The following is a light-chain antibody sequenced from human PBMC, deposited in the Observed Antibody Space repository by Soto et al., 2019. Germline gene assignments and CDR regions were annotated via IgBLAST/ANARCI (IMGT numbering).Light chain of an antibody. CDR1: QNVLYSSNNKNY. J-gene: IGKJ1*01. CDR3: QQYYNSPRT. CDR2: WAS. Sequence: DILMTQSPDSLAVPLGEMATINGKFRQNVLYSSNNKNYLAWYQQKPGQPPRXXXYWASTRESGVPDRFSGSGSGTDVTLTINSLKAEDVAVYDGQQYYNSPRTFGQGTKVDIK. V-gene: IGKV4-1*01.